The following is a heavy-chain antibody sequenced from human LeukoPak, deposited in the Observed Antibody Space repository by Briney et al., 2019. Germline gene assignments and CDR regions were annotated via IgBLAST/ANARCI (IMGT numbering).Heavy chain of an antibody. Sequence: SVKVSCKASGGTFSSYAISWVRQAPGQGLEWMGGIIPIFGTANYAQKFQGRVTITTDESTSTAYMELSSLRSEDTAVYYCATESIAARHFDYWGQGTLVTVSS. J-gene: IGHJ4*02. CDR1: GGTFSSYA. V-gene: IGHV1-69*05. CDR3: ATESIAARHFDY. D-gene: IGHD6-6*01. CDR2: IIPIFGTA.